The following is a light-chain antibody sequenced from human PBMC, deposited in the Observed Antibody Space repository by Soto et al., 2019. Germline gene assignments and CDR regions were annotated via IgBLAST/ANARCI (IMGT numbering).Light chain of an antibody. CDR1: QSVSSD. J-gene: IGKJ5*01. Sequence: DIEITQSPSTLSVSPGERASLSCRASQSVSSDLAWYQQKPGQAPRLLIYGASTRATGVPARFSGGGSGTEFTLTITSLQSEDFAVYWCQQYNNWPLTFAPGTRLEIK. CDR2: GAS. CDR3: QQYNNWPLT. V-gene: IGKV3D-15*01.